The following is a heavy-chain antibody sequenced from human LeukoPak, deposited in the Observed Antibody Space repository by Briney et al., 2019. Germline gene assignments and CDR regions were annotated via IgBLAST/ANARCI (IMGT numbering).Heavy chain of an antibody. D-gene: IGHD1-1*01. J-gene: IGHJ4*02. CDR3: AKETWSRDPEY. Sequence: SETLSLTCTVSVGSISSYYWSWIRQPPGKGLEWIGYIYYSGSTNYNPSLKSRVTISVDTSKNQFSLKLSSVTAADTAVYYCAKETWSRDPEYWGLGTLVTVSS. CDR2: IYYSGST. CDR1: VGSISSYY. V-gene: IGHV4-59*01.